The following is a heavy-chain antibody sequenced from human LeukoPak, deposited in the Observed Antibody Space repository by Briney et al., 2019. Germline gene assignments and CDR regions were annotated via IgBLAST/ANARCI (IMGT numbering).Heavy chain of an antibody. D-gene: IGHD3-3*01. J-gene: IGHJ4*02. V-gene: IGHV1-8*01. CDR3: ARGAPVAIFGPGYDEYFEY. CDR2: MNPNKGNT. CDR1: GYTLDNYD. Sequence: ASVKDSCKTSGYTLDNYDINWVRQAAGQGVGWMGWMNPNKGNTGDAQKLQGRVTMTRNTSISTAYMELRGLRSEDTAIYYGARGAPVAIFGPGYDEYFEYWGQGTVISVSS.